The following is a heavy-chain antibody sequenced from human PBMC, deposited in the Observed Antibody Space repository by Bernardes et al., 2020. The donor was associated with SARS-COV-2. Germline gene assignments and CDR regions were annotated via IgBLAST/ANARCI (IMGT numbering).Heavy chain of an antibody. CDR1: GYTFTDYY. Sequence: ASVKVSCKASGYTFTDYYMHWVRQAPGQGLEWMGWINPNSGGTNYAQKFQGWVTMTRDTSISTAYMELSRLRSDDTAVYYCARGDYYYDSSGYYSYWGQGTLVTVSS. D-gene: IGHD3-22*01. CDR2: INPNSGGT. V-gene: IGHV1-2*04. J-gene: IGHJ4*02. CDR3: ARGDYYYDSSGYYSY.